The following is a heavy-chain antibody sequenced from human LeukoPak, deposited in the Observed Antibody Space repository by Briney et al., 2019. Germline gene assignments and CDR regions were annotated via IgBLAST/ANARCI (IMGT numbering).Heavy chain of an antibody. CDR2: IIPIFGTA. V-gene: IGHV1-69*05. CDR3: ATQMSSSPGY. J-gene: IGHJ4*02. Sequence: SEKVSCKASGGTFSSYAISWVRQAPGQGLEWMGRIIPIFGTANYAQKFQGRVTITTDESTSTAYMELSSLRSEDTAVYYCATQMSSSPGYWGQGTLVTVSS. D-gene: IGHD6-6*01. CDR1: GGTFSSYA.